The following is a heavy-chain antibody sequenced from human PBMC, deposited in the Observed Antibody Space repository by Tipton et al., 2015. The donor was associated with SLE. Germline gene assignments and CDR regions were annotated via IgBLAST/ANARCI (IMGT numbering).Heavy chain of an antibody. CDR1: GGSISSSSYY. D-gene: IGHD2-21*02. V-gene: IGHV4-61*05. Sequence: LRLSCTVSGGSISSSSYYWGWIRQPPGKGLEWIGYVYSSGSTNYNPSLRSRVTISVDTSKNQFSLNLSSVTAADTAVYYCARCDTGFDYWGQGTLVTVSS. J-gene: IGHJ4*02. CDR2: VYSSGST. CDR3: ARCDTGFDY.